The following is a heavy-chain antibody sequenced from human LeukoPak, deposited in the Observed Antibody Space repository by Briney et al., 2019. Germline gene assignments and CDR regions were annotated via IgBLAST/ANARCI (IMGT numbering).Heavy chain of an antibody. J-gene: IGHJ4*02. CDR3: ARGYSSGWYYFDY. CDR2: ISSSSSYT. V-gene: IGHV3-11*05. D-gene: IGHD6-19*01. CDR1: GFSFSDYY. Sequence: PGGSLILSYAASGFSFSDYYMSWILQASWNGLEWVSYISSSSSYTTYADSANGRFTTSRDNAKNSLYLQMNSLRAEDTAGYYCARGYSSGWYYFDYWGQGTLVTVSS.